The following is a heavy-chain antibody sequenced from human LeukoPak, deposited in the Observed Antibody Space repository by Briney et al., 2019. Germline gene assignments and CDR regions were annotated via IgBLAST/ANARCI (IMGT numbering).Heavy chain of an antibody. V-gene: IGHV1-3*03. Sequence: ASVKVSCKASGYTFTSYAVHWVRQAPGQRLEWMGWINAGNGNTKYSQEFQGRVTITRDTSASTAYMELSSLRSEDMAVYYCAREGAEYYYGSGSYYYYYYMDVWGKGTTVTVSS. J-gene: IGHJ6*03. CDR3: AREGAEYYYGSGSYYYYYYMDV. CDR1: GYTFTSYA. D-gene: IGHD3-10*01. CDR2: INAGNGNT.